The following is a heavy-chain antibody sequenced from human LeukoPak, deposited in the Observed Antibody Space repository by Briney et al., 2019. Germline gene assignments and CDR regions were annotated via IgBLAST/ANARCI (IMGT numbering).Heavy chain of an antibody. V-gene: IGHV3-74*01. J-gene: IGHJ4*02. Sequence: GGSLRLSCAASGFTFSSYWMHLVRRAPGKGLVWVSRINSDGSSTSYADSVKGRFTVSRDNAKNTLYLQMNSLRAEDTAVYYCARATGSYYSLGYWGQGTLVTVSS. CDR3: ARATGSYYSLGY. CDR1: GFTFSSYW. CDR2: INSDGSST. D-gene: IGHD1-26*01.